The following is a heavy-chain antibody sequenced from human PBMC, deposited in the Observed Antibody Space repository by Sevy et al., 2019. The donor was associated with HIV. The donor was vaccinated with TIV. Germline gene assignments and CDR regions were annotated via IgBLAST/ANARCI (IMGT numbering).Heavy chain of an antibody. CDR3: AKSAYTVVVPAATPAWFDP. Sequence: GGSLRLSCAASGFTFSSYAMSWVRQAPGKGLEWVSAISGSGGSTYYADSVKGRFTISRDNSKNTLYLQMNSLRAEDTAVYYCAKSAYTVVVPAATPAWFDPWGQGTLVTVSS. CDR1: GFTFSSYA. D-gene: IGHD2-2*01. J-gene: IGHJ5*02. V-gene: IGHV3-23*01. CDR2: ISGSGGST.